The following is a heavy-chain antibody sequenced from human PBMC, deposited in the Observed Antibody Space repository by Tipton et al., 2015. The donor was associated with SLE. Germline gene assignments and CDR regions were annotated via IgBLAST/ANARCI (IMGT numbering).Heavy chain of an antibody. CDR2: ISSSSSYI. D-gene: IGHD3-22*01. CDR1: GFTFGDYA. J-gene: IGHJ4*02. CDR3: ARVSSDYYYGDYFDY. Sequence: GSLRLSCTASGFTFGDYAMSWVRQAPGKGLEWVSSISSSSSYIYYADSVKGRFTISRDNAKNSLYLQMNSLRAEDTAVYYCARVSSDYYYGDYFDYWGQGTLVTVSS. V-gene: IGHV3-21*03.